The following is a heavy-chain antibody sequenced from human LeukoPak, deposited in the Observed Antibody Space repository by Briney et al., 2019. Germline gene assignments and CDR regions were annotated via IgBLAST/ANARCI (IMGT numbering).Heavy chain of an antibody. Sequence: GGSLRLSCAASGFTFSSYAMSLVRQAPGKGLEWVSAISGSGGSTYYADSVKGRFTISRDNSKNTLYLQMNSLRAEDTAVYYCANGVYRLDTLLWFGELNYNWFDPWGQGTLVTVSS. CDR1: GFTFSSYA. CDR3: ANGVYRLDTLLWFGELNYNWFDP. D-gene: IGHD3-10*01. CDR2: ISGSGGST. V-gene: IGHV3-23*01. J-gene: IGHJ5*02.